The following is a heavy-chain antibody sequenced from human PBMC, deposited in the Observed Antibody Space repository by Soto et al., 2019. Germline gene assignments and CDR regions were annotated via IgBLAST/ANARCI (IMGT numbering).Heavy chain of an antibody. Sequence: GGSLRLSCAASGFTFSSYAMSWVRQAPGKGLEWVSAISGSGGSTYYANSVKGRFTISRDNSKNTLYLQMNSLRAEDTAVYYCAKDGGSGSPKLYFDYWGQGTLVTVSS. D-gene: IGHD3-10*01. J-gene: IGHJ4*02. CDR3: AKDGGSGSPKLYFDY. CDR1: GFTFSSYA. CDR2: ISGSGGST. V-gene: IGHV3-23*01.